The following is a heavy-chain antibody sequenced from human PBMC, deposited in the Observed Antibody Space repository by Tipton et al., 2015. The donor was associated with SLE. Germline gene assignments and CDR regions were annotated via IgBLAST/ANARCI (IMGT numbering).Heavy chain of an antibody. CDR3: ASGSTKAKGDYDLAPDI. J-gene: IGHJ3*02. V-gene: IGHV1-69*01. CDR1: GGTFRRHA. CDR2: IIPMLNTA. Sequence: QLVQSGPEVKKPGSSVKVSCKASGGTFRRHAISWVRQAPGQGLEWMGGIIPMLNTANYAQKFQGRVTITADESTSTAYMELSSLTSDDTAVYYCASGSTKAKGDYDLAPDIWGQGTMVTVSS. D-gene: IGHD3-16*01.